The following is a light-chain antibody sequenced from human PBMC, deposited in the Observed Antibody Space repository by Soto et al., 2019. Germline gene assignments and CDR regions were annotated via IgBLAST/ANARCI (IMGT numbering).Light chain of an antibody. CDR2: DAS. V-gene: IGKV1-9*01. CDR3: QQLNSYPLT. Sequence: IQLTQSPSSLSTSVGDRVTITCRASQGISNYLAWYQQKPGKAPKLLIYDASTLQSGVPSRFSGSGSGTGFNSHLSRLQAGDFATYYCQQLNSYPLTFGQGTRLEIK. CDR1: QGISNY. J-gene: IGKJ5*01.